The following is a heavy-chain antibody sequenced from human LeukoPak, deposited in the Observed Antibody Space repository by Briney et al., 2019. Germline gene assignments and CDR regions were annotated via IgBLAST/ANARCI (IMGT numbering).Heavy chain of an antibody. CDR2: ISSNGGST. V-gene: IGHV3-64*01. D-gene: IGHD3-22*01. J-gene: IGHJ4*02. CDR1: GFTFSSYV. Sequence: PGGSLRLSCAASGFTFSSYVMYWVRQAPGKGLEYVSSISSNGGSTYYANSVKGRFTISRDNSKNTLYLQMGSLRAEDMAVYYCARGGQSKYDSSGYLNYFDYWGQGTPVTVSS. CDR3: ARGGQSKYDSSGYLNYFDY.